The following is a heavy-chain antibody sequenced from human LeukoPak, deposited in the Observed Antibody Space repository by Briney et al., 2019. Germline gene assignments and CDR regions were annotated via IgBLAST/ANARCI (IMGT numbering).Heavy chain of an antibody. Sequence: SETLSLTCTVSGGSISSYYWSWLRQPPGKGLEWIGYIYYSGSTNYNPSLKSRVTISVDTSKNQFSLKLSSVTAADTAVYYCARDIAEYYDRGFDYWGQGTLVTVSS. CDR3: ARDIAEYYDRGFDY. V-gene: IGHV4-59*01. CDR1: GGSISSYY. CDR2: IYYSGST. J-gene: IGHJ4*02. D-gene: IGHD3-22*01.